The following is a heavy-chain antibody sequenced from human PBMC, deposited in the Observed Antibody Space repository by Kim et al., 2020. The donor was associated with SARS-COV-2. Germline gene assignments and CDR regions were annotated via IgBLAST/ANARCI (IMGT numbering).Heavy chain of an antibody. CDR1: GFTVSSNY. D-gene: IGHD3-3*01. J-gene: IGHJ4*02. CDR2: IYSGGST. V-gene: IGHV3-53*01. Sequence: GGSLRLSCAASGFTVSSNYMSWVRQAPGKGLEWVSVIYSGGSTYYADSVKGRFTISRDNSKNTLYLQMNSLRAEDTAVYYCARGVNSLRRYYFDYWGQGTLVTVSS. CDR3: ARGVNSLRRYYFDY.